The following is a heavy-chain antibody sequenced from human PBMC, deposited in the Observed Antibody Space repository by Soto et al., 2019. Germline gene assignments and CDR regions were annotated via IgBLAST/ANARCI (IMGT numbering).Heavy chain of an antibody. J-gene: IGHJ6*01. CDR2: IKEDGSEK. Sequence: EVQLEESGGGLVQPGGSLRLSCAASGFTFSKYWTSWVRQAPGKGLEWVANIKEDGSEKYYVHSVTGRFTISRDNAKNSLYLQMNSLRAEDTAVYYCARVGGPGMDVWGQGTTVTVSS. V-gene: IGHV3-7*03. D-gene: IGHD3-16*01. CDR3: ARVGGPGMDV. CDR1: GFTFSKYW.